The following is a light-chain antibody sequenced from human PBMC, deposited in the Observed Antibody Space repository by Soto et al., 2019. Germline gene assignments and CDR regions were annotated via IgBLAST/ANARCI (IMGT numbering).Light chain of an antibody. V-gene: IGKV1-39*01. J-gene: IGKJ4*01. Sequence: DIQMTQSPSTLSGSVGDRVTITCRASQSISGYLNWYQQKPGKAPNLLIYATSSLQSGVPSRFSGSGSGTDFTLTISNLQPDDFATYYCQQYDNYPLTFGGGTKVDIK. CDR1: QSISGY. CDR3: QQYDNYPLT. CDR2: ATS.